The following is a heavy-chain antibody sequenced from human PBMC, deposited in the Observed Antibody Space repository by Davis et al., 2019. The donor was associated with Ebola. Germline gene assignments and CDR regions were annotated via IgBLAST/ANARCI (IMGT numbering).Heavy chain of an antibody. CDR2: ISTSGSTI. D-gene: IGHD2-8*01. CDR3: ARDPPVSMGSDAFDV. V-gene: IGHV3-48*02. J-gene: IGHJ3*01. Sequence: GGSLRLSCAASGFTFSSYWMSWVRQAPGKGLEWVSYISTSGSTIYYADSVKGRFTISRDNAKNSLYLQMNSLRDEDTAVYYCARDPPVSMGSDAFDVWGRGTMVTVSS. CDR1: GFTFSSYW.